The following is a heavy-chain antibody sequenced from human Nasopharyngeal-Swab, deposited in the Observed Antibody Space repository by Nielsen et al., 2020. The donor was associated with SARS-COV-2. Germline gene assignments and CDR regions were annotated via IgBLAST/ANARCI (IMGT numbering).Heavy chain of an antibody. J-gene: IGHJ4*02. D-gene: IGHD6-19*01. CDR1: GGSFSGYY. Sequence: SETLSLTCAVYGGSFSGYYWSWIRQPPGKGLEWIGEINHSGSTNYNPSLKSRVTISVDTSKNQYSLKLSSVTAADTAVYYCARDSSGSLDYWGQGTLVTVSS. CDR3: ARDSSGSLDY. CDR2: INHSGST. V-gene: IGHV4-34*01.